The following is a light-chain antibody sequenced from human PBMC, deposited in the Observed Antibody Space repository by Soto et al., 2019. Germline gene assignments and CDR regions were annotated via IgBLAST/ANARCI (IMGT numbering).Light chain of an antibody. Sequence: DIQMTQSPSTLSASVGDRVTITCRASQNIGNWLAWYQQKPGKAPNLLIYKASYLESGVPSRFSGSGSGTEFTLTISSLQPDDFATYYCQQYDYHSRTFGQGTKVEI. CDR3: QQYDYHSRT. CDR1: QNIGNW. CDR2: KAS. V-gene: IGKV1-5*03. J-gene: IGKJ1*01.